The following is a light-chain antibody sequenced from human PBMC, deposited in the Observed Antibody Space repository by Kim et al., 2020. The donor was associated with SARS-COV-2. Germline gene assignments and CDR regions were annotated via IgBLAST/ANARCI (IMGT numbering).Light chain of an antibody. CDR3: QAWDSSISYV. CDR1: KLGDKY. J-gene: IGLJ1*01. Sequence: SYELTQPPSVSVSPGQTASITCSGDKLGDKYACWYQQKPGQSPVLVIYQDSKRPSGIPERFSGSNSGNTATLTISGTQAMDEAYYYCQAWDSSISYVFGTGTKVTVL. CDR2: QDS. V-gene: IGLV3-1*01.